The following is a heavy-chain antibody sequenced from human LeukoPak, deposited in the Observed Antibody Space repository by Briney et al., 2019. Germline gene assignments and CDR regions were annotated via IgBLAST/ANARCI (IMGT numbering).Heavy chain of an antibody. V-gene: IGHV4-34*01. CDR3: ATLTLDYGSSLTKGYWFDP. D-gene: IGHD3-22*01. Sequence: SETLSLTCAVYGGSFSGYYWSWIRQPPGKGLEWIGSIYYSGSTNYNPSLKSRVTISVDTSKNQFSLKLSSVTAADTAVYYCATLTLDYGSSLTKGYWFDPWGQGTLVTVSS. CDR1: GGSFSGYY. CDR2: IYYSGST. J-gene: IGHJ5*02.